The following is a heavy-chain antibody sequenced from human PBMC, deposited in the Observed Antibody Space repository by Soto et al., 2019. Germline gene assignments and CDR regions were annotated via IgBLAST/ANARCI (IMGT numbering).Heavy chain of an antibody. J-gene: IGHJ4*02. Sequence: GGSLRLSCAASGFTFSSYGIHWVRQAPGKGLERVAVISYAGSNKYYADSAKGRFTISSDNSKNTLYLLMISLRAEETAVYYCAKDRPLYGFWSGPDYWGQGTQVTVSS. CDR2: ISYAGSNK. CDR3: AKDRPLYGFWSGPDY. D-gene: IGHD3-3*01. V-gene: IGHV3-30*18. CDR1: GFTFSSYG.